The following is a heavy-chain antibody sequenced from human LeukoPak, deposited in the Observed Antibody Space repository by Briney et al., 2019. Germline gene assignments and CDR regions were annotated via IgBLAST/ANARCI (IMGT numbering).Heavy chain of an antibody. V-gene: IGHV4-59*01. CDR2: IIYSGST. J-gene: IGHJ4*02. CDR1: GASIRSYY. Sequence: SETLSLTCTVSGASIRSYYWNWLRQPPGKGLEWIGYIIYSGSTNSNPSLKSRATISMDTSKYHFSLKLSSVTAADTAVYFCARDTRSYDSSGYYFFDFWGQGTLVTVSS. D-gene: IGHD3-22*01. CDR3: ARDTRSYDSSGYYFFDF.